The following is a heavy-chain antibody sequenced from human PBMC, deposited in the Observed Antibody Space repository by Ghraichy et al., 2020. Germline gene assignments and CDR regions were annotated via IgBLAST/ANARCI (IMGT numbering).Heavy chain of an antibody. CDR2: ISGSGGST. Sequence: GGSLRLSCAASGFTFSSYAISWVRQAPGKGLKWVSAISGSGGSTYYADSVKGRFTISRDNSKNTLYLQMNSLRAEDTAVYYCAKDPGGSGYYSSNYFDYWGQGTLVTVSS. V-gene: IGHV3-23*01. CDR3: AKDPGGSGYYSSNYFDY. CDR1: GFTFSSYA. J-gene: IGHJ4*02. D-gene: IGHD3-22*01.